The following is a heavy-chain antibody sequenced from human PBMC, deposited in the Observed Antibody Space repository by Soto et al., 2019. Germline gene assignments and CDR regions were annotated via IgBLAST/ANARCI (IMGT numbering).Heavy chain of an antibody. Sequence: EVQLVESGGGSVQPGRSLRLSSEASGFSFDDYGMHWVRQGPGKGLEWVSGISWDSGDIYYVDSVKGRFTISRDNAKKSLYLQMNSLRTEDTALYYCARDNDLDRDGPFDYWGQGILVTVSS. J-gene: IGHJ4*02. CDR2: ISWDSGDI. CDR3: ARDNDLDRDGPFDY. D-gene: IGHD2-2*03. CDR1: GFSFDDYG. V-gene: IGHV3-9*01.